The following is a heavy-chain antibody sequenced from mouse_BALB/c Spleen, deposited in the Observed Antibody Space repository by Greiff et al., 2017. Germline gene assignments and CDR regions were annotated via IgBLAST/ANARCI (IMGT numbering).Heavy chain of an antibody. CDR1: GFTFSDYY. Sequence: EVQRVESGGGLVKPGGSLKLSCAASGFTFSDYYMYWVRQTPEKSLEWVATISDGGSYTYYPDSFKGRFTISRDNAKNNLYLQMSSLKSEDTAMYYCARRGSFAYWGQGTLVTVSA. CDR3: ARRGSFAY. CDR2: ISDGGSYT. J-gene: IGHJ3*01. V-gene: IGHV5-4*02. D-gene: IGHD1-1*02.